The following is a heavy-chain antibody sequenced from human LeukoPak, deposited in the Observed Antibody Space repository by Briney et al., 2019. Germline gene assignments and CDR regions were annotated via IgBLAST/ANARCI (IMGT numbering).Heavy chain of an antibody. D-gene: IGHD5-24*01. CDR3: AKPYKYGVRDVHFDY. CDR1: GFTFSSYW. V-gene: IGHV3-74*01. CDR2: IASDGSST. J-gene: IGHJ4*02. Sequence: GGSLRLSCAASGFTFSSYWMNWVRQAPGKGLVWVSRIASDGSSTTYADSVKGRFSISRDNAKNTLYLQMNSLRAEDTAVYYCAKPYKYGVRDVHFDYWGQGTLVTVSS.